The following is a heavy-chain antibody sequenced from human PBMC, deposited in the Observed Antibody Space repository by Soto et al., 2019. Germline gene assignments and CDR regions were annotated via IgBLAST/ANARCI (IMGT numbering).Heavy chain of an antibody. D-gene: IGHD2-15*01. Sequence: ASVKVSCKASGYTFTGYYMHWVRQAPGQGLEWMGWINPSSGGTNYAQKFQGRVTMTRDTSISTAYMELSRLRSDDTAVYYCARDWRGYCSGGSCPKDYYYGMDVWGQGTTVTVSS. J-gene: IGHJ6*02. CDR1: GYTFTGYY. CDR2: INPSSGGT. CDR3: ARDWRGYCSGGSCPKDYYYGMDV. V-gene: IGHV1-2*02.